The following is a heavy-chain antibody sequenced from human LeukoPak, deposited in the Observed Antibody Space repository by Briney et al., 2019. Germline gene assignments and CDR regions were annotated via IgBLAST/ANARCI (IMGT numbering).Heavy chain of an antibody. J-gene: IGHJ5*02. V-gene: IGHV1-2*06. CDR2: INPKNGDT. Sequence: GASVKVSCKASGYTFTAYYIHWVRQAPGQGLEWMGRINPKNGDTNYAQKFQGRVTMTRDTSISTAYMELSRLRSDDTAVYYCARVPLLWFGDMWFDPWGQGTLVTVSS. CDR1: GYTFTAYY. D-gene: IGHD3-10*01. CDR3: ARVPLLWFGDMWFDP.